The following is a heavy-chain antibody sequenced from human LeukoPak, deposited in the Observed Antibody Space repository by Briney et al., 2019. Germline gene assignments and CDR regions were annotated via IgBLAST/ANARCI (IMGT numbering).Heavy chain of an antibody. CDR1: GFTFSSYG. CDR2: ISGSGGST. D-gene: IGHD3-10*01. CDR3: AKDLAPLWFGAGFGY. Sequence: PGGSLRLSCAASGFTFSSYGMSWVRQAPGTGLEWVSAISGSGGSTYYADSVKGRFTISRDNSKNTLYLQMNSLRAEDTAVYYCAKDLAPLWFGAGFGYWGQGTLVTVSS. J-gene: IGHJ4*02. V-gene: IGHV3-23*01.